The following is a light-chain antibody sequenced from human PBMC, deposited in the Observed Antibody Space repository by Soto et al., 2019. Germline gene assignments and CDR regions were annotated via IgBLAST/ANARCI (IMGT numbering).Light chain of an antibody. J-gene: IGLJ1*01. CDR3: SSYTSSSTLV. CDR2: EVS. Sequence: QSDLTQPASVSGSPGQSITISCTGTSRDVGGYNYVSWYQQYPGKVPKLLIYEVSNRPSGVYSRFSGSKSGDTASLTISGLQPEDEADYYCSSYTSSSTLVFGTGTKLTVL. CDR1: SRDVGGYNY. V-gene: IGLV2-14*01.